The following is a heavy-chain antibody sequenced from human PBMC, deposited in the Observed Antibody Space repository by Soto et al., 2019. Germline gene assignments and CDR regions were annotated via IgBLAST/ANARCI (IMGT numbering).Heavy chain of an antibody. D-gene: IGHD2-15*01. CDR1: GYTFTSYA. Sequence: ASVNVSCKASGYTFTSYAMHWVRQAPGQRLEWMGWINAGNGNTKYSQKFQGRVTITRDTSASTAYMELSSLRSEDTAVYYCARGCSGGSCYLGWFDPWGQGTLVTVS. CDR2: INAGNGNT. CDR3: ARGCSGGSCYLGWFDP. J-gene: IGHJ5*02. V-gene: IGHV1-3*01.